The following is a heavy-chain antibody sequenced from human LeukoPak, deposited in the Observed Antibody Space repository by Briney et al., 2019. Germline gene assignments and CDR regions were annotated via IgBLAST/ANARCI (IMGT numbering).Heavy chain of an antibody. V-gene: IGHV3-21*01. CDR1: GFPLSSYS. Sequence: PGGSLRLSCAASGFPLSSYSMNWVRQAPGKGLEWVSLISSSSNYIYYADSVKGRFTISRDNAKNSLYLQMNRLRAEDTTLYYWARDQYEGICPDAWGQGTLVTVSS. CDR3: ARDQYEGICPDA. J-gene: IGHJ5*01. D-gene: IGHD2/OR15-2a*01. CDR2: ISSSSNYI.